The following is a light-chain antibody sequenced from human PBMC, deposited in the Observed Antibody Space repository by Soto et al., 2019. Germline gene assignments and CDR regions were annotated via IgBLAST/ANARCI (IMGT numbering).Light chain of an antibody. CDR2: EVN. V-gene: IGLV2-8*01. J-gene: IGLJ1*01. CDR3: GSYVGSNHYV. CDR1: SSDVGGYNY. Sequence: QSVLTQPPSASGSPGQSVTIPCTGSSSDVGGYNYVSWYQQHPGKAPKLMIYEVNKRPSGVPDRFSGSKSGNTASLTVSGLQADDEADYYCGSYVGSNHYVFGAGTKVTVL.